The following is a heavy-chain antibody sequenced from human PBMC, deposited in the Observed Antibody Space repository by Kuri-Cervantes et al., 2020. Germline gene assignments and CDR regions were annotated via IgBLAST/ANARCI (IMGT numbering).Heavy chain of an antibody. CDR2: ISWNSDTI. V-gene: IGHV3-9*01. CDR1: AFTFCDHA. Sequence: GGSLRLFCAASAFTFCDHAMHWVRQAPGKGLEWVSGISWNSDTIAYADSVKGRFTISKDDAKNSLYLQMNSLRAEDTALYYCARGTLYCTNGVCYPFDYWGQGTLVTVSS. D-gene: IGHD2-8*01. J-gene: IGHJ4*02. CDR3: ARGTLYCTNGVCYPFDY.